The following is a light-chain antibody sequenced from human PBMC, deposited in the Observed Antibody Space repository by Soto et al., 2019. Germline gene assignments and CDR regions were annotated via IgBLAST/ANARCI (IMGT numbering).Light chain of an antibody. V-gene: IGLV1-44*01. J-gene: IGLJ1*01. CDR2: NSY. CDR3: AAWDASLNGYV. CDR1: SSNIGSKT. Sequence: QSVLTQPPSASGTPGQRVTTSCSGSSSNIGSKTVNWYQQLPGTVPKLLIYNSYQRPSGVPDRFSGSKSGTSASLAISGLQSEDEADYYCAAWDASLNGYVFGAGTKLTVL.